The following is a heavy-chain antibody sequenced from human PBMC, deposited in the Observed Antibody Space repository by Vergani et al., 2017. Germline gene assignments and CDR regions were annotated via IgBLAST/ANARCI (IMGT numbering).Heavy chain of an antibody. CDR1: GGSISSYY. Sequence: QVQLQESGPGLVKPSETLSLTCTVSGGSISSYYWSWIRQPPGKGLEWIGYIYYSGSTNYNPSLKSRVTISVDPSKNQFSLKLSSVTAADTAVYYCAREDYGSGSYYNIFDYWGQGTLVTVSS. CDR2: IYYSGST. CDR3: AREDYGSGSYYNIFDY. D-gene: IGHD3-10*01. V-gene: IGHV4-59*01. J-gene: IGHJ4*02.